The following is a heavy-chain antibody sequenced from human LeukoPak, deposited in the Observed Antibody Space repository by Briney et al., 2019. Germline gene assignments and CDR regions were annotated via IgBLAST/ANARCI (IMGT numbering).Heavy chain of an antibody. J-gene: IGHJ5*02. CDR1: GDSISSYY. CDR2: IYYRGST. Sequence: KPSETLSLTCTVSGDSISSYYWTWIRQPPGKGLEWIANIYYRGSTNYNPSLKSRVTISVDTSKNQFSLKLTSVTAADTAVYYCARLAFGSDWYTWFDPWDQGTLVTVSS. CDR3: ARLAFGSDWYTWFDP. V-gene: IGHV4-59*08. D-gene: IGHD6-19*01.